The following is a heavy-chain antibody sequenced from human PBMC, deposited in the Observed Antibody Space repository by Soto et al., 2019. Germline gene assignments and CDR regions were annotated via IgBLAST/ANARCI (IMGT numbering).Heavy chain of an antibody. D-gene: IGHD3-3*01. Sequence: ASVKVSCKASGYTFTSYDINWVRQATGQGLEWMGSINPNSGDTGYAQKFQGRVTMTRNTSITTAYMELNSLRSEDTAVYYCARGLEFMIFGVPRGNYYYQXDVWGKGTTVTVS. CDR1: GYTFTSYD. V-gene: IGHV1-8*01. CDR3: ARGLEFMIFGVPRGNYYYQXDV. CDR2: INPNSGDT. J-gene: IGHJ6*03.